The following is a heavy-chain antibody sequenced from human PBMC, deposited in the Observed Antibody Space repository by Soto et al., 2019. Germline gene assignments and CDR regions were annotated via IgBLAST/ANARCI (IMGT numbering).Heavy chain of an antibody. J-gene: IGHJ4*02. Sequence: PGGSLRLSCTASGFTFGDYAMSWFRQAPGKGLEWVGFIRSKAYGGTTEYAASVKGRFTISRDDSKSIAYLQMNSLKTEDTAVYYCTRVFRRATFGGVIVTTFDYWGQGTLVTVSS. V-gene: IGHV3-49*03. D-gene: IGHD3-16*02. CDR1: GFTFGDYA. CDR3: TRVFRRATFGGVIVTTFDY. CDR2: IRSKAYGGTT.